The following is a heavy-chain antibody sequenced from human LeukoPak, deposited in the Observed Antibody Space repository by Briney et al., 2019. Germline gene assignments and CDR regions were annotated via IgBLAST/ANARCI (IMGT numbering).Heavy chain of an antibody. CDR3: AKGSGELLYGDAFDI. CDR2: MSYDGSTK. CDR1: GFIFRTYG. D-gene: IGHD3-10*01. V-gene: IGHV3-30*18. J-gene: IGHJ3*02. Sequence: GGSLRLSCAASGFIFRTYGMHWVRQAPGKGLEWVAVMSYDGSTKYYGDPVKGRFTISRDNSKNMLYLQMNSLRAEDTAVYYCAKGSGELLYGDAFDIWGQGTMVRVSS.